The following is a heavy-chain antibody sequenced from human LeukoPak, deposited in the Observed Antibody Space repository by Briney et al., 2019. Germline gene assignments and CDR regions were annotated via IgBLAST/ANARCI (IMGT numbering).Heavy chain of an antibody. V-gene: IGHV4-59*01. CDR3: ARGPDGSSLGVYN. J-gene: IGHJ4*02. CDR1: GGSISSYY. D-gene: IGHD5-24*01. Sequence: SETLSLTCTVSGGSISSYYWSWFRQPPGKGLEWIGYISHSGSTNYNPSLKSRVTISVDTSKNQFSLKLSSVTAADTAVYYCARGPDGSSLGVYNWGQGTLVTVSS. CDR2: ISHSGST.